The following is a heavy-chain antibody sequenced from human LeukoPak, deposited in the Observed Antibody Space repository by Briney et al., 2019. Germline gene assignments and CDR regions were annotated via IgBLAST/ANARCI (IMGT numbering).Heavy chain of an antibody. CDR3: ATYLSSGVLNYYGMDV. V-gene: IGHV1-2*04. CDR2: INPNSGGT. J-gene: IGHJ6*02. CDR1: EYTFTGYY. Sequence: ASVKVSCKASEYTFTGYYMHWVRQAPGQGLEWMGWINPNSGGTNYAQKFQGWVTMTRDTSISTAYMELSRLRSDNTAVYYCATYLSSGVLNYYGMDVWGQGTTVTVSS. D-gene: IGHD6-19*01.